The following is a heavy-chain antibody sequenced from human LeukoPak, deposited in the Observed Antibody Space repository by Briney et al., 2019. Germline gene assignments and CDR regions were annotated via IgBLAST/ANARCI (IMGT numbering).Heavy chain of an antibody. D-gene: IGHD7-27*01. J-gene: IGHJ4*02. CDR3: ARRPTGDPKFDY. V-gene: IGHV4-59*08. Sequence: KPSETLSLTCTVSGGSISSYYWSWIRLPPGKGLEWIGYLSKSGNTNYSPSLKSRVTIFGDTSKNQFFLKLSTVTAADTAVYYCARRPTGDPKFDYWGQGTLVTVSS. CDR2: LSKSGNT. CDR1: GGSISSYY.